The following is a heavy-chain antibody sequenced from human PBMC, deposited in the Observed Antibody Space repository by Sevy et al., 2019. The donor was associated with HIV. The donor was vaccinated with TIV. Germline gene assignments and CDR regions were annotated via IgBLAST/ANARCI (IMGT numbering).Heavy chain of an antibody. Sequence: GGSLRLSCAASGFTFSSYAMNWVRQAPGKGLEWVSAISGSGGSTYYADSVKGRFTISRDNSKNTLYLQMNSLRAEDTAVYYCAKVTIVVVINPYFDYWGQGTLVTVSS. V-gene: IGHV3-23*01. D-gene: IGHD3-22*01. CDR2: ISGSGGST. CDR3: AKVTIVVVINPYFDY. CDR1: GFTFSSYA. J-gene: IGHJ4*02.